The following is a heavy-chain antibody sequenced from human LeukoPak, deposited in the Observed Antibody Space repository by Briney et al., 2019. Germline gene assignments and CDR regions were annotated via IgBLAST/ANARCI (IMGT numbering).Heavy chain of an antibody. CDR2: IYYSGST. V-gene: IGHV4-59*01. D-gene: IGHD5-24*01. CDR3: ARVRRDGYNYYFDY. Sequence: SETLSLTCTVSGGSISSYYWSWIRQPPGKGLEWIGYIYYSGSTNYNLSLKSRVTISVDTSKNQFSLKLSSVTAADTAVYYCARVRRDGYNYYFDYWGQGTLVTVSS. J-gene: IGHJ4*02. CDR1: GGSISSYY.